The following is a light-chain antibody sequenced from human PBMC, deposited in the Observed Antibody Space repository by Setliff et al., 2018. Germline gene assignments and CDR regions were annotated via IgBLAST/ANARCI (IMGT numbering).Light chain of an antibody. CDR2: DVS. J-gene: IGLJ1*01. CDR1: SGDVGGYDY. V-gene: IGLV2-14*01. Sequence: QSALTQPASVSGSPGQSITISCTGTSGDVGGYDYVSWYQQHPGKAPKLMIYDVSNRPSGVSNRFSGSKSGNTASLTISGLQAEDEADYYCCSYTSINTLLYIFGTGTKVTVL. CDR3: CSYTSINTLLYI.